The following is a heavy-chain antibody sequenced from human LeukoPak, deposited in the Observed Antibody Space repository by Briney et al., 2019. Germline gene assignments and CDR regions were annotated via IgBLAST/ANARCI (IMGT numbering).Heavy chain of an antibody. J-gene: IGHJ5*02. CDR2: IIPIFGTA. D-gene: IGHD3-10*01. V-gene: IGHV1-69*05. Sequence: SVKVSCKASGGTFSSYAISWVRQAPGQGLEWMGGIIPIFGTANYAQKFQGRVTITMDESTSTAYMELSSLRSEDTAVYYCAGVVSGSGSWITPNWFDPWGQGTLVTVSS. CDR3: AGVVSGSGSWITPNWFDP. CDR1: GGTFSSYA.